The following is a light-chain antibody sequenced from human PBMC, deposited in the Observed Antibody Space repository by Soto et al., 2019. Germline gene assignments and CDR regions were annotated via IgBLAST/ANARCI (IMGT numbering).Light chain of an antibody. J-gene: IGKJ3*01. CDR3: QQGFI. CDR2: GTS. CDR1: QSVSSN. V-gene: IGKV3-15*01. Sequence: EIVMTQSPATLSVSPGERATLSCRASQSVSSNLAWYQQKPGQAPRLLIYGTSTRATGIPVRFSGSGSGTEFTLTISSLQSEDFAVYYCQQGFIFGPGTKVDIK.